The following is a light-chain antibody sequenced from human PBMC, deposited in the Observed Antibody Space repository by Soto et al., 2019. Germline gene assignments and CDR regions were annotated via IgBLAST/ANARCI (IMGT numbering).Light chain of an antibody. J-gene: IGLJ2*01. CDR1: SSDVGAYNY. V-gene: IGLV2-14*03. CDR3: CSYSSSSTLV. CDR2: DVS. Sequence: QSVLTQPASVSGSPGQSIAISCTGTSSDVGAYNYVAWYQQHPGRAPKLLIYDVSDRPSGVSNRFSGSKSGNTASLTISGLLAEDEADYYCCSYSSSSTLVFGGGTKLTVL.